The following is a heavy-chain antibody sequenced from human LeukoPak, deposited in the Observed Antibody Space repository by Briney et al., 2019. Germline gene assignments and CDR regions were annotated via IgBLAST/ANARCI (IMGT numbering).Heavy chain of an antibody. CDR1: GGSISSSSYY. CDR3: ARTTVTDYYYYYMDV. Sequence: PSETLSLTCTVSGGSISSSSYYWGWIRQPPGKGLEWIGSIYYSGSTYYNPSLKSRVTISVDTSKNQFSLNLSSVTAADTAVYYCARTTVTDYYYYYMDVWGKGTTVTVSS. D-gene: IGHD4-17*01. V-gene: IGHV4-39*01. J-gene: IGHJ6*03. CDR2: IYYSGST.